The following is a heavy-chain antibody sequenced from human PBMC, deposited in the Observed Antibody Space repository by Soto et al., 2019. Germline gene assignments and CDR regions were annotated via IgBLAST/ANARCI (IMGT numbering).Heavy chain of an antibody. Sequence: GGSLRLSCAASGFTFSSYSMNWVRQAPGKGLEWVSSISSSSSYIYYADSVKGRFTISRDNAKNSLYLQMNSLRAEDTAVYYCARSFRQEAVAGTVDYWGQGTLVTVSS. J-gene: IGHJ4*02. V-gene: IGHV3-21*01. CDR1: GFTFSSYS. CDR2: ISSSSSYI. D-gene: IGHD6-19*01. CDR3: ARSFRQEAVAGTVDY.